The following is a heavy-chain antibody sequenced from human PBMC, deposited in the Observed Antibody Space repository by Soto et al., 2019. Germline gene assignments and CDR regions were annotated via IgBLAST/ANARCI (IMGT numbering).Heavy chain of an antibody. CDR1: GGPFSSYA. V-gene: IGHV1-69*06. CDR3: ARGDMTTVLSLAFDI. Sequence: SVKVSCKACGGPFSSYAISWVRQAPGQGLEWMGGIIPIFGTANYAQKFQGRVTITADKSTSTAYMELSSLRSEDTAVYYCARGDMTTVLSLAFDIWGHGTMVTVSS. D-gene: IGHD4-17*01. J-gene: IGHJ3*02. CDR2: IIPIFGTA.